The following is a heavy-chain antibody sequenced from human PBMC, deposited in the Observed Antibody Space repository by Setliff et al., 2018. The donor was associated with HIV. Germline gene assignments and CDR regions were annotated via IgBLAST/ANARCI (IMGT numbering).Heavy chain of an antibody. CDR1: GGSISSYY. D-gene: IGHD2-21*01. Sequence: ETLSLTCTVSGGSISSYYWSWIRQPPGKGLEWIGYIYYSGSTNYNPSLKSRVTISVDTSKNQFSLKLSSVTAADTAVYYCARDNRVMALNYYYYYMDVWGKGTTVTVSS. V-gene: IGHV4-59*01. CDR2: IYYSGST. J-gene: IGHJ6*03. CDR3: ARDNRVMALNYYYYYMDV.